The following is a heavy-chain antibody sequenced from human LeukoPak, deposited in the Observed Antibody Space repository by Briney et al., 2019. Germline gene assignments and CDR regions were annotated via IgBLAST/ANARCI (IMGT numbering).Heavy chain of an antibody. V-gene: IGHV3-23*01. Sequence: PGGSLRLSCAASGFTFSNYAMNWVRQAPGKGLEWVSGISGSGGSTHYAESVKGRFTISRDNSKNTLYLQMNSLRAEDTALYYCAKDPRDFWSGYLTYFDFWGQGTLVTVSS. D-gene: IGHD3-3*01. CDR2: ISGSGGST. CDR1: GFTFSNYA. J-gene: IGHJ4*02. CDR3: AKDPRDFWSGYLTYFDF.